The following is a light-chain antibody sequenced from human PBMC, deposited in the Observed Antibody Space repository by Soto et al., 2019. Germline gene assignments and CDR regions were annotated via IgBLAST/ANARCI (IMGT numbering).Light chain of an antibody. CDR3: PQRQIGPRT. J-gene: IGKJ1*01. CDR1: QGLXSRY. V-gene: IGKV3-20*01. Sequence: IWLTQSAGALSLSLGESVTLSCRASQGLXSRYLAGYQQKPGQAPTLPXDGASSSASGSPASLSASGSGTDFTLTSSDGHHEYCDRYYCPQRQIGPRTFAQGTKVDIK. CDR2: GAS.